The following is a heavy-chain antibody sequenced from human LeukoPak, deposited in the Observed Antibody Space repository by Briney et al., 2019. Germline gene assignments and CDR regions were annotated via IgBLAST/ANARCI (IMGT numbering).Heavy chain of an antibody. CDR3: ITDKPYRGLRTFDY. CDR2: MKSIVDGGTT. CDR1: GFIFSNVW. D-gene: IGHD1-26*01. V-gene: IGHV3-15*01. J-gene: IGHJ4*02. Sequence: PGGSLRLSCAGTGFIFSNVWMGWVRQAPGKGLEWVGRMKSIVDGGTTDYAATVKGRFTISRDDSKTTLYLQMHSLKTEDTAVYYCITDKPYRGLRTFDYWGQGTLVTVSS.